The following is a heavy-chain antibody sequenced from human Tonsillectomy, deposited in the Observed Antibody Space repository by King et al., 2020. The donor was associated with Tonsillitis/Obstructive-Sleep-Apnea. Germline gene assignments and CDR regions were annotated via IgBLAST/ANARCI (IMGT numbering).Heavy chain of an antibody. CDR3: ARSTMFGVVITPLYFDF. CDR1: GGSFSGYY. D-gene: IGHD3-3*01. J-gene: IGHJ4*02. CDR2: INHSGSS. V-gene: IGHV4-34*01. Sequence: VQLQQWGAGLLKPSETLSLTCAVYGGSFSGYYWSWIRQPPGKGLEWIGEINHSGSSNYNPSLKSRVTISVDTSKNRFSLNLSSVTAADTAVYYCARSTMFGVVITPLYFDFWGQGTLVTVSS.